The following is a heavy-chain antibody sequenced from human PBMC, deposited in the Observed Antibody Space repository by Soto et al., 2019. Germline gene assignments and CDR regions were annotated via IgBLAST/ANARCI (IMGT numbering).Heavy chain of an antibody. CDR3: ARSPSSHCTNGVCYTYWFDP. CDR1: GGTVSSYA. V-gene: IGHV1-69*13. J-gene: IGHJ5*02. D-gene: IGHD2-8*01. CDR2: IIPIFGTA. Sequence: GASVKVSCKASGGTVSSYAISWVRQAPGQGLEWMGGIIPIFGTANYAQKFQGRVTITADESTSTAYMELSSLRSEDTAVYYCARSPSSHCTNGVCYTYWFDPWGQGTLVTVSS.